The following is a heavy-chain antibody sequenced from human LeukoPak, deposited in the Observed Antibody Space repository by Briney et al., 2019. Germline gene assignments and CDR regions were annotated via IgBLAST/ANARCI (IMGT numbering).Heavy chain of an antibody. V-gene: IGHV3-7*03. J-gene: IGHJ4*02. CDR2: INPDGTEK. Sequence: PWGSLRLSCAASGFSFSNHWMIWVRQAPGKGLEWVATINPDGTEKRYVDSVKGRFTISRDNGKNSLYLQMSSLRAEDTAVYYCVRDDRGIAVGSRDHGAQGSLVTVSS. CDR1: GFSFSNHW. D-gene: IGHD6-19*01. CDR3: VRDDRGIAVGSRDH.